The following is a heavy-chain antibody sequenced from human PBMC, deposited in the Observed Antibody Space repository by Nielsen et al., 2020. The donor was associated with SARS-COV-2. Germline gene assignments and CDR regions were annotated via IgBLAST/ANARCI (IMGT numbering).Heavy chain of an antibody. CDR1: GGSISSYY. D-gene: IGHD5-12*01. J-gene: IGHJ3*02. Sequence: SETLSLTCTVSGGSISSYYWSWIRQPPGKGLEWIGYIYYSGSTNYNPSLKSRVTISVDTSKNQFSLKLSSVTAADTAVYYCARDAAYSGYAPDAFDIWGQGTMVTVSS. CDR2: IYYSGST. CDR3: ARDAAYSGYAPDAFDI. V-gene: IGHV4-59*01.